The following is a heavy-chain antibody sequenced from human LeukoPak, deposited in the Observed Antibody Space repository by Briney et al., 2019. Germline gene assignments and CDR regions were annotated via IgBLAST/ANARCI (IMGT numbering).Heavy chain of an antibody. J-gene: IGHJ4*02. D-gene: IGHD3-3*01. Sequence: PGRSLRLSCAASGFTFSSYGMHWVRQAPGKGLEWVAVIWYDGSNKYYADSVKGRFTISRDNSKNTLYLQMNSLRAEDTAVYYCARGPWGTIFGVVTSRYFDYWGQGTLVTVSP. V-gene: IGHV3-33*01. CDR3: ARGPWGTIFGVVTSRYFDY. CDR1: GFTFSSYG. CDR2: IWYDGSNK.